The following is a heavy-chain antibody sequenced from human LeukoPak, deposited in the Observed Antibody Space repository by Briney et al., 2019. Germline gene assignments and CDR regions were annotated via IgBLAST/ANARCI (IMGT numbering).Heavy chain of an antibody. Sequence: GGSLRLSCAVSGFTFSNYWMSWVRQAPGKGLEWVANIKQDGSEKYYVDSVKGRFTISRDNAKNSLYLQMNSLRAEDTAVYYCARTGYSYVLDYWGQGTLVTVSS. V-gene: IGHV3-7*01. CDR1: GFTFSNYW. J-gene: IGHJ4*02. D-gene: IGHD5-18*01. CDR2: IKQDGSEK. CDR3: ARTGYSYVLDY.